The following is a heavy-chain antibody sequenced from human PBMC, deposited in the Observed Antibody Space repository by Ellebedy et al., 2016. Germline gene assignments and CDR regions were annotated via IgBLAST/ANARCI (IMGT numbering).Heavy chain of an antibody. CDR2: FDPEDGDT. J-gene: IGHJ6*02. CDR1: GYTLTELS. V-gene: IGHV1-24*01. D-gene: IGHD3-16*01. CDR3: ARDRMRGDPGSYYYYAMDV. Sequence: ASVKVSCKVSGYTLTELSMHWVRQAPGKGLEWMGGFDPEDGDTIYAQKFQGRVTMTTDTSTSTAYMELRSLRSDDTAMYYCARDRMRGDPGSYYYYAMDVWGQGTTVTVS.